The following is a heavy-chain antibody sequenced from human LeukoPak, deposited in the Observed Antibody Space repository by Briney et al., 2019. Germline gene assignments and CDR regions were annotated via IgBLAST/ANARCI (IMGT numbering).Heavy chain of an antibody. Sequence: SETLSLTCAVYGGSFSGYYWSWIRQPPGKGLEWIGEINHSGSTNYNPSLKSRVTISVDTSKNQLSLKLSSVTAADTAVYYCARGRGLASGRVVPAARPNYYYYYGMDVWGQGTTVTVSS. CDR1: GGSFSGYY. J-gene: IGHJ6*02. D-gene: IGHD2-2*01. CDR2: INHSGST. CDR3: ARGRGLASGRVVPAARPNYYYYYGMDV. V-gene: IGHV4-34*01.